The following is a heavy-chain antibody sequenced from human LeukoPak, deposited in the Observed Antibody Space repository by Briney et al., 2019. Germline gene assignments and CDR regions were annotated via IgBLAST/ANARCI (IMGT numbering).Heavy chain of an antibody. CDR1: GFTFSSYS. CDR3: ARVQDCSSTSCYFGSFDY. J-gene: IGHJ4*02. Sequence: GGSLRLSCAASGFTFSSYSMNWVRQAPGKGLEWVSYISSSGSTIYYADSVKGRFTISRDNAKNSLYLQMNSLRAEDTAVYYCARVQDCSSTSCYFGSFDYWGQGTLVTVSS. V-gene: IGHV3-48*04. CDR2: ISSSGSTI. D-gene: IGHD2-2*01.